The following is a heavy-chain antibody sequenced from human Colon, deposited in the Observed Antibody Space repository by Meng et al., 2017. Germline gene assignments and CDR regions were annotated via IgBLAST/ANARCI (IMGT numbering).Heavy chain of an antibody. V-gene: IGHV6-1*01. J-gene: IGHJ4*02. CDR3: TRGLEFYRFEY. D-gene: IGHD3-16*02. CDR2: TYYRAKWNH. CDR1: GDSVSSKTAV. Sequence: QPQLQRSGPGLVKPSQTLSLTCAISGDSVSSKTAVWNWIRQSPSRGLEWLGRTYYRAKWNHDYAESLRGRITINPDTSNNQISLQLNSVTPEDTAVYYCTRGLEFYRFEYWGQGTLVTVSS.